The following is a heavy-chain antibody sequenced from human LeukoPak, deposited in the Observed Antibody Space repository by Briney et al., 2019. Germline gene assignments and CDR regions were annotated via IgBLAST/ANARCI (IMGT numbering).Heavy chain of an antibody. CDR2: IDHSGSA. J-gene: IGHJ4*02. CDR1: GGSFNGYY. Sequence: SETLSLTCAVSGGSFNGYYWSWIRQPPGKGLEWIGEIDHSGSATYNPSLQSRVLISKDKSNNQFSLKLNSVTAADTAVYYCARLGYYGSGSYVDYWGQGTLVTVSS. D-gene: IGHD3-10*01. CDR3: ARLGYYGSGSYVDY. V-gene: IGHV4-34*01.